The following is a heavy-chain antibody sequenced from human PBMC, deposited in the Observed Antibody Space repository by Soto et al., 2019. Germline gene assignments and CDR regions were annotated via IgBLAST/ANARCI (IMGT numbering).Heavy chain of an antibody. J-gene: IGHJ4*02. Sequence: WGSLRLSCAASGFTFIHYGIHLFRHSPGKGLEWLAVISYDGSNKHYADSVKGRFTVSRDNSKNTLYLQMNSLRAEDTAVYFCARYSGKYQGPIDYWGQGTLVTVSS. D-gene: IGHD1-26*01. V-gene: IGHV3-30*03. CDR3: ARYSGKYQGPIDY. CDR1: GFTFIHYG. CDR2: ISYDGSNK.